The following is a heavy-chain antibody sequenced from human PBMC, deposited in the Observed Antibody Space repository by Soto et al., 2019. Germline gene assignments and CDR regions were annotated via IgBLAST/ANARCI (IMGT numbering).Heavy chain of an antibody. CDR3: ARDEPIVGGTKVDY. V-gene: IGHV1-18*04. D-gene: IGHD1-26*01. Sequence: ASVKVSCKASGYTFTSFGITWVRQAPGQDLEWMGWISAYNGNTNYAQKFQGRVTMTTDTSTSTAYMELRSLRSDDTAVYYCARDEPIVGGTKVDYWGQGTLVTVSS. CDR1: GYTFTSFG. CDR2: ISAYNGNT. J-gene: IGHJ4*02.